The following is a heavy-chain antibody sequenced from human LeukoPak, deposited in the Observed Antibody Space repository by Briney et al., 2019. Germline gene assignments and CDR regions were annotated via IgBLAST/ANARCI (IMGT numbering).Heavy chain of an antibody. D-gene: IGHD3-10*01. CDR3: ARAYYYPSGSYYLHFDY. J-gene: IGHJ4*02. Sequence: PGGSLRLSCAASGFTFSNYAMSWVRQAPGKWLGWVSSIGGDGSTTTYADSVKGRFTISRDNSKNTLYLQMSSLRADDTALYYCARAYYYPSGSYYLHFDYWGQGTLVTVSS. CDR1: GFTFSNYA. CDR2: IGGDGSTT. V-gene: IGHV3-23*01.